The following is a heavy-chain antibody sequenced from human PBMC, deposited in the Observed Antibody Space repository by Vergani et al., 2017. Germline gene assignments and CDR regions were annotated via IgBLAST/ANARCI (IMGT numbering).Heavy chain of an antibody. D-gene: IGHD2-2*01. Sequence: QVQLVQSGAEVKKPGSSVKVSCKASGGTFSSYAISGVRQAPGQGLEWMGGIIPIFGTANYAQKFQGRVTITADESTSTAYMELSRLRSEDTAVYYCARDLSGYCSSTSCYSFDYWGQGTLVTVSS. V-gene: IGHV1-69*01. CDR1: GGTFSSYA. CDR3: ARDLSGYCSSTSCYSFDY. CDR2: IIPIFGTA. J-gene: IGHJ4*02.